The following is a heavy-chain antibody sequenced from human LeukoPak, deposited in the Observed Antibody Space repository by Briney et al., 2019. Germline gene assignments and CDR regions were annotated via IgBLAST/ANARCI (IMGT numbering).Heavy chain of an antibody. D-gene: IGHD4-17*01. V-gene: IGHV4-4*07. CDR2: IYSSGST. Sequence: SETLSLTCTVSGGSIGSYYWSWIRQPAGKGLEWIGRIYSSGSTNYNPSLKSRVTISVDKSRNQFSLKLSSVTAADTAVYYCASDYGDWGQGTLVTVS. J-gene: IGHJ4*02. CDR3: ASDYGD. CDR1: GGSIGSYY.